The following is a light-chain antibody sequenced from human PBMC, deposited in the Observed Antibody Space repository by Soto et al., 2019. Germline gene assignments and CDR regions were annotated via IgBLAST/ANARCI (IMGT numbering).Light chain of an antibody. CDR1: QSISSW. J-gene: IGKJ1*01. V-gene: IGKV1-5*01. CDR2: DAS. Sequence: DIQMTQSPSTLSASVGDRVTITLRASQSISSWLAWYQQKPGKAPKLLIYDASSLESGVPSRFSGSGSGTEFTLTISSLQPDDFATYYCQQYNSYRWTFGQGTKVDIK. CDR3: QQYNSYRWT.